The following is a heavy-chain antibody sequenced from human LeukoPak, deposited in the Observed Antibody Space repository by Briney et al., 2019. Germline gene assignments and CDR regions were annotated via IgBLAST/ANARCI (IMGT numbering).Heavy chain of an antibody. V-gene: IGHV4-39*07. CDR3: ARGFLEWLSIDY. D-gene: IGHD3-3*01. CDR1: GGSISSSSYY. J-gene: IGHJ4*02. Sequence: SETLSLTCTVSGGSISSSSYYWGWIRQPPGKGLEWIGSIYSSGSPYYNPSLKSRLTISVATSKNQFSLTLSSVTAADTAVYYCARGFLEWLSIDYWGQGTLVTVSS. CDR2: IYSSGSP.